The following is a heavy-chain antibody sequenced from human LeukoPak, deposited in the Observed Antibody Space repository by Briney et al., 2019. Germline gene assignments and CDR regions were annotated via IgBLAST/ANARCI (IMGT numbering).Heavy chain of an antibody. CDR3: AGNLTPSRFFDWFLPWDY. CDR2: INPNSGGT. D-gene: IGHD3/OR15-3a*01. V-gene: IGHV1-2*02. Sequence: GASVKVSCKASGYTFTGYYMHWVRQAPGQGLEWMGWINPNSGGTNYAQKFQGRVTMTRDTSISTAYMELSRLRADETGVYYCAGNLTPSRFFDWFLPWDYCGQGSLVPVSS. J-gene: IGHJ4*02. CDR1: GYTFTGYY.